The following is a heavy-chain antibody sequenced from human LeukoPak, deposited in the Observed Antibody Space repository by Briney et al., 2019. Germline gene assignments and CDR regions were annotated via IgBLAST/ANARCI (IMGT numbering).Heavy chain of an antibody. CDR2: ISSSSSYI. V-gene: IGHV3-21*01. J-gene: IGHJ4*02. D-gene: IGHD4-17*01. CDR1: GFTFSPYF. Sequence: GGSLRLSCAASGFTFSPYFMNWVRQAPGKGLEWVSSISSSSSYIYYADSVKGRFTISRDNAKNSLYLQMNTLRAEDTAVYYCARDRTTVTTFDYWGQGTLVTVSS. CDR3: ARDRTTVTTFDY.